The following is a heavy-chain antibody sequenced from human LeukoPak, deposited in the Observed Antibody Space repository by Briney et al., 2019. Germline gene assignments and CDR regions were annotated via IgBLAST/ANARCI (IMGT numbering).Heavy chain of an antibody. J-gene: IGHJ6*02. Sequence: GASVTVSCKASGYTFTSYDINWVRQATGQGLEWMGWMNPNSGNTGYAQKFQGRVTMTRNTSISTAYMELSSLRSEDTAVYYCACYGYSYGYYYGMDVWGQGTTVTVSS. CDR1: GYTFTSYD. V-gene: IGHV1-8*01. CDR2: MNPNSGNT. CDR3: ACYGYSYGYYYGMDV. D-gene: IGHD5-18*01.